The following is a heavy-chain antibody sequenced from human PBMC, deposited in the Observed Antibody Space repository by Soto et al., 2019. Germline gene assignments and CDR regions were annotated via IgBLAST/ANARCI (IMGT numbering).Heavy chain of an antibody. Sequence: QVQLQESGPGLVKPSETLSLTCNVSVVSISSYYWTWMRQAPGKGLEWIGSIYYTGNTDYNPYLKSQITMSIDTSKNHFSLKVRSVTAADTAVYYCARVLRGVLDFWGQGTLITVSS. D-gene: IGHD3-10*01. V-gene: IGHV4-59*01. J-gene: IGHJ4*02. CDR1: VVSISSYY. CDR2: IYYTGNT. CDR3: ARVLRGVLDF.